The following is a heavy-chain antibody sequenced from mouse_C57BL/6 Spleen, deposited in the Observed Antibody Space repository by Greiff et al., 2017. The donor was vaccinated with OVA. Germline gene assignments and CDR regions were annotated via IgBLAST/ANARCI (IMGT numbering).Heavy chain of an antibody. V-gene: IGHV3-6*01. CDR1: GYSITSGYY. D-gene: IGHD3-2*02. CDR2: ISYDGSN. CDR3: ASDSSAYFDY. Sequence: EVKLQESGPGLVKPSQSLSLTCSVTGYSITSGYYWNWIRQFPGNKLEWMGYISYDGSNNYNPSLKNRISITRDTSKNQFFLKLNSVTTEDTATYYCASDSSAYFDYWGQGTTLTVSS. J-gene: IGHJ2*01.